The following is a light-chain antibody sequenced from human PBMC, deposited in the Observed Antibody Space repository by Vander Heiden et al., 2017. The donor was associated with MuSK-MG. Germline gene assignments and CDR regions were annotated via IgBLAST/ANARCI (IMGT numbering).Light chain of an antibody. CDR1: QSVRSNY. V-gene: IGKV3-20*01. J-gene: IGKJ5*01. CDR2: DAS. CDR3: QQYGSSLPIT. Sequence: DIVLTQSPGTLSSSPGERATLFCRASQSVRSNYLAWYQQKPGQAPRLLIYDASDRATGVPDRFSGSGSGTDFTLTISRLEPEDFAVYYCQQYGSSLPITFGQGTRLEIK.